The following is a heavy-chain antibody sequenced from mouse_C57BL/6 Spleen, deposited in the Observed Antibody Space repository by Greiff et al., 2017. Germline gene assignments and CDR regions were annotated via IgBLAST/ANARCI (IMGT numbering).Heavy chain of an antibody. Sequence: EVQLQQSGPELVKPGASVKISCKASGYTFTDYYMNWVKQSHGKSLEWIGDINPNNGGTSYNQKFKGKATLTVDKSSSTAYMELRSLTSEDSAVYYCAEGNYHYYAMDYWGQGTSVTVSS. V-gene: IGHV1-26*01. CDR1: GYTFTDYY. J-gene: IGHJ4*01. CDR3: AEGNYHYYAMDY. D-gene: IGHD2-1*01. CDR2: INPNNGGT.